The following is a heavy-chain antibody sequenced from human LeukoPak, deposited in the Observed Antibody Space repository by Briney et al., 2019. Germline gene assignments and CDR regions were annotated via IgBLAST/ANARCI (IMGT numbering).Heavy chain of an antibody. CDR1: GGSISSSNW. Sequence: PSETLSLTCAVSGGSISSSNWWGWVRQPPGKGLEWIGEIYHSGSTNYNPSLKSRVTISVDKSKNQFSLKLSSVTAADMAVYYCASFVGYSYVSYYYYGMDVWGQGTTVTVSS. V-gene: IGHV4-4*02. CDR3: ASFVGYSYVSYYYYGMDV. D-gene: IGHD5-18*01. CDR2: IYHSGST. J-gene: IGHJ6*02.